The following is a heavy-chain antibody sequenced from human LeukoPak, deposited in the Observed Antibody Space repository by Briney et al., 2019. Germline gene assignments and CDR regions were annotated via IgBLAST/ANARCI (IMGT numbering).Heavy chain of an antibody. V-gene: IGHV3-7*01. J-gene: IGHJ4*02. CDR1: GFTFSSYG. CDR2: IKGDGSEK. Sequence: GGSLRLSCAASGFTFSSYGMTWVRQAPGKGLEGVGHIKGDGSEKYYVDSVKGRFTISGDNAKNSLYLQMNSLRAEDTAVYYCARDFRFLEDYWGQGTLVTVSS. CDR3: ARDFRFLEDY. D-gene: IGHD3-3*01.